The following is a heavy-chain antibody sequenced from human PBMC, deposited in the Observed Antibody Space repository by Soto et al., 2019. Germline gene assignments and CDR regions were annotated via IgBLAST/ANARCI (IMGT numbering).Heavy chain of an antibody. CDR1: GYTFTSYG. V-gene: IGHV1-18*01. CDR3: ARVIPGVEAWFDS. D-gene: IGHD2-2*02. J-gene: IGHJ5*01. CDR2: ISAYNGNT. Sequence: ASVKVSCKASGYTFTSYGISWVRQAPGQGLEWMGGISAYNGNTNYAQKLQGRVTMTIDTSTSTAYMDLRSLTSDDTAVYYCARVIPGVEAWFDSCGQGTLVTVSS.